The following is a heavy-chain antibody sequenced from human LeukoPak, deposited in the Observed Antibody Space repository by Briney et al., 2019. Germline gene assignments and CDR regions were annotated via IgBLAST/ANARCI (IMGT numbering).Heavy chain of an antibody. CDR3: ARGSADFDY. Sequence: GGSLRLSCAASGFIFSTYTMNWVRQAPGKGLEWVSSVSSSSRHIYYADSVKGRFTISRDSAKNSLYLQMNSLRAEDTAVYYCARGSADFDYWGQGTLVTVSS. CDR2: VSSSSRHI. D-gene: IGHD6-19*01. V-gene: IGHV3-21*06. CDR1: GFIFSTYT. J-gene: IGHJ4*02.